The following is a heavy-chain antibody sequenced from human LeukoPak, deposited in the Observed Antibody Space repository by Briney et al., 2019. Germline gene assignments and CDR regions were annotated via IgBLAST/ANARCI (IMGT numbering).Heavy chain of an antibody. CDR3: AKDKWLGPDAFAI. CDR2: ISGSGGST. Sequence: GGSLRLSCAASGFTFSSYGMSWVRQAPGKGLEWVSAISGSGGSTYYADSVKGRFTISRDNSKNTLYLQMNSLRAEDTAVYNCAKDKWLGPDAFAIWGQGTMVTVSS. CDR1: GFTFSSYG. D-gene: IGHD6-19*01. V-gene: IGHV3-23*01. J-gene: IGHJ3*02.